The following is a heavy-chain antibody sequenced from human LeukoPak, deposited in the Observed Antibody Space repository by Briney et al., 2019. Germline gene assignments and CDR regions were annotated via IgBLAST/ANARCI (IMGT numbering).Heavy chain of an antibody. CDR2: LYPSRSS. V-gene: IGHV4-4*07. D-gene: IGHD3-10*01. CDR1: GASISPYY. J-gene: IGHJ4*02. CDR3: ARDLSGSLYFDY. Sequence: SGTLSLTCTVSGASISPYYWNWIRQPAGKGLEWIGRLYPSRSSDYNPSLKSRVTMSVDTSRNQFSLRVTSVTAADTAIYYCARDLSGSLYFDYWGQGILVTVSA.